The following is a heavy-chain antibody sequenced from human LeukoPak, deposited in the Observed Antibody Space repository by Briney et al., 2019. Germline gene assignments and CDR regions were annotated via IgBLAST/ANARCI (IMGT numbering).Heavy chain of an antibody. D-gene: IGHD6-13*01. CDR3: ARGDTAIAAAGTALYYYGMDV. CDR1: GGTFSSYA. CDR2: IIPIFGTA. Sequence: SVKVSCKASGGTFSSYAISWVRQAPGQGLEWMGGIIPIFGTAHYAQKFQGRVTITADESTSTAYMELSSLRSEDTAVYYCARGDTAIAAAGTALYYYGMDVWGQGTTVTVSS. V-gene: IGHV1-69*13. J-gene: IGHJ6*02.